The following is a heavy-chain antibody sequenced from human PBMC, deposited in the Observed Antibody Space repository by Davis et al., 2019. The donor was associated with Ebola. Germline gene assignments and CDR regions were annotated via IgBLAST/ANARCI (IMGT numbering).Heavy chain of an antibody. V-gene: IGHV3-7*01. J-gene: IGHJ4*02. CDR3: ARGPSTGNSFTY. CDR1: GFTFSSYW. D-gene: IGHD4-23*01. CDR2: IKQDGSEK. Sequence: GGSLRLSCAASGFTFSSYWMSWVRLAPGKGLEWVANIKQDGSEKYYVDSVKGRFTISKDNDKNSLSLQMNGLRAEDTAVYYCARGPSTGNSFTYWGQGTLVTVSS.